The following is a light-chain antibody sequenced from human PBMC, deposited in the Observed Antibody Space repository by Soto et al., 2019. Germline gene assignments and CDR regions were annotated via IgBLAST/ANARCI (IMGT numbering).Light chain of an antibody. CDR3: QQYADWPLT. J-gene: IGKJ4*01. V-gene: IGKV3-15*01. CDR2: KTS. Sequence: IVMTQSPATVSVSPGESTSLSCRASRTIGTNLGWYQQKPGQAPRLLISKTSNRPTGVPARFSGSGSGTEFTLTITSLQSEDIAVYYCQQYADWPLTCGGGAKVDIK. CDR1: RTIGTN.